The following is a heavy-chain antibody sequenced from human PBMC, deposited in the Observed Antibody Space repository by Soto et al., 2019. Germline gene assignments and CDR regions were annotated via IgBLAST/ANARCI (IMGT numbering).Heavy chain of an antibody. CDR1: GFTFSTYT. CDR3: ARSSSWDYYFDY. CDR2: ISSDGINK. V-gene: IGHV3-30-3*01. Sequence: QVQLVESGGGVVQPGRSLRLSCAASGFTFSTYTMHWVRQAPGKGLEWVAVISSDGINKYYADSVKGRFTISRDNSKNTLYLQMNSLRAEDTAVYYCARSSSWDYYFDYWGQGTLVTVSS. D-gene: IGHD6-13*01. J-gene: IGHJ4*02.